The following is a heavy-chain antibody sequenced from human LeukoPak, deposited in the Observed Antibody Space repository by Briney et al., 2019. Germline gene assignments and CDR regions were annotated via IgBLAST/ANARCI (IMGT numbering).Heavy chain of an antibody. Sequence: ASVTVSYTASGYTFTVCYMHWVRQAPGQGLEWMGWINPNSGGTNYAQKFQGRVTMTRDTSISTAYMELSRLRSDDTAVYYCARDRSSGWYYFDYWGQGTLVTVSS. V-gene: IGHV1-2*02. D-gene: IGHD6-19*01. CDR3: ARDRSSGWYYFDY. J-gene: IGHJ4*02. CDR1: GYTFTVCY. CDR2: INPNSGGT.